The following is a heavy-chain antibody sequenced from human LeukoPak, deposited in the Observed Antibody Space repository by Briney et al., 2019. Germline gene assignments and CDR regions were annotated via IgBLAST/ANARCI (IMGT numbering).Heavy chain of an antibody. V-gene: IGHV1-46*01. CDR2: INPSGGST. D-gene: IGHD6-19*01. CDR3: AKGPWLAYPYYFDY. CDR1: GYTFTSYY. Sequence: ASVKVSCKASGYTFTSYYMHWVRQAPGQGLEWMGIINPSGGSTSYAQKFQGRVTMTRDMSTSTVYMELNSLRAEDTAVYYCAKGPWLAYPYYFDYWGQGTLVTVSS. J-gene: IGHJ4*02.